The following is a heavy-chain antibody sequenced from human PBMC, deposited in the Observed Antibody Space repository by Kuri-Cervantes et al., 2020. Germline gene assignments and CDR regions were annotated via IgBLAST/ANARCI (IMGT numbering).Heavy chain of an antibody. Sequence: LSLTCAASGFTFSDYWMHWVRQAPGRGLVWVSRISSDGSYTSYADSVKGRFTISRDSARNTLYLQMNSLRVEDTAVYYCARPGTYCSGGGSCFPFECWGQGTLVTVSS. D-gene: IGHD2-15*01. V-gene: IGHV3-74*01. CDR1: GFTFSDYW. J-gene: IGHJ4*02. CDR3: ARPGTYCSGGGSCFPFEC. CDR2: ISSDGSYT.